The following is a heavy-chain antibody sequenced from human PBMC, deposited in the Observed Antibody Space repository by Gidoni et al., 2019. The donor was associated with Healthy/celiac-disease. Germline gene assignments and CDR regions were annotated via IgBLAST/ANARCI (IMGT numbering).Heavy chain of an antibody. CDR1: GFTFSSYA. Sequence: EVQLLESGGGLVQPGGSLSLSCAASGFTFSSYAMSWVRQAPGKGLEWVSASSGSGGSTYYADSGKGRFTISRDKSKNTLYLQMNSLRAEDTAVYYCAKARGRITVIYYFDYWGQGTLVTVSS. CDR2: SSGSGGST. J-gene: IGHJ4*02. V-gene: IGHV3-23*01. CDR3: AKARGRITVIYYFDY. D-gene: IGHD3-16*02.